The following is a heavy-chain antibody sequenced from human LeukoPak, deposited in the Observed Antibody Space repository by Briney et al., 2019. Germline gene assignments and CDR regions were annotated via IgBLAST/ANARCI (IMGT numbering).Heavy chain of an antibody. V-gene: IGHV4-34*01. CDR3: ARAVYSSSWIPY. CDR2: INHSGST. D-gene: IGHD6-13*01. J-gene: IGHJ4*02. Sequence: SETLSLTCAVYGGSFSGYYWSWIRQPPGKGLEWIGEINHSGSTNYNPPLKSRVTISVDTSKNQFSLKLSSVTAADTAVYYCARAVYSSSWIPYWGQGTLVAVSS. CDR1: GGSFSGYY.